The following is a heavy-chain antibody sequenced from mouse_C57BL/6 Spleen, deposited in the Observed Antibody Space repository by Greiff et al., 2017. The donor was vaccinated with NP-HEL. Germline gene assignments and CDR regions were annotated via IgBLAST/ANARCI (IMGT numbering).Heavy chain of an antibody. CDR1: GFNIKDDY. Sequence: EVQLVESGAELVRPGASVKLSCTASGFNIKDDYMHWVKQRPEQGLEWIGWIDPENGDTEYASKFQGKATITADTSSNTDYLQLSSLTSEDTAVYYCTTLSSNYGAYWGQGTLVTVSA. D-gene: IGHD2-5*01. V-gene: IGHV14-4*01. CDR2: IDPENGDT. J-gene: IGHJ3*01. CDR3: TTLSSNYGAY.